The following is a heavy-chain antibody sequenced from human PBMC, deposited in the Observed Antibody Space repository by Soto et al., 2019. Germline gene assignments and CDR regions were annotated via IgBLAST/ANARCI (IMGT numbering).Heavy chain of an antibody. CDR3: ARSPTGTEYYYGMDV. CDR1: GGSISSSSYY. V-gene: IGHV4-39*01. D-gene: IGHD2-8*02. J-gene: IGHJ6*02. CDR2: TYYSGST. Sequence: SETLSLTCTVSGGSISSSSYYWGWIRQPPGKGLEWIGSTYYSGSTYYNPSLKSRVTISVDTSKNQFSLKLSSVTAADTAVYYCARSPTGTEYYYGMDVWGQGTTVTVSS.